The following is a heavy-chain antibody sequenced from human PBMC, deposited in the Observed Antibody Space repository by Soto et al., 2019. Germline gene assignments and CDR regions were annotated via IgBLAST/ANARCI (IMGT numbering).Heavy chain of an antibody. D-gene: IGHD3-9*01. CDR3: ASAHYDILTGSLTFDY. CDR2: INPKSGGT. J-gene: IGHJ4*02. CDR1: GYMFTGYY. Sequence: GASVKVSCKASGYMFTGYYIHWVRQAPGQGLEWMGWINPKSGGTLYAQKFQGRVTMTRDTSISTAYMELSRLRSDDTAVYYCASAHYDILTGSLTFDYWGQGTLVTVSS. V-gene: IGHV1-2*02.